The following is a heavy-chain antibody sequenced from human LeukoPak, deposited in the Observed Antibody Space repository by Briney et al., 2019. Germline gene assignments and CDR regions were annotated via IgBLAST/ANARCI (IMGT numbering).Heavy chain of an antibody. CDR1: GFTFSSYD. D-gene: IGHD6-13*01. CDR3: AKDRGIAAAGTSFDY. CDR2: ILYDGSNK. V-gene: IGHV3-30*18. Sequence: PGRSLRLSCAASGFTFSSYDMHWVRQAPGKGLEWVAVILYDGSNKYYGDSVKGRITISRDNSKNTLYVQMNSLRPEDTAVYYCAKDRGIAAAGTSFDYWGQGTLVTVS. J-gene: IGHJ4*02.